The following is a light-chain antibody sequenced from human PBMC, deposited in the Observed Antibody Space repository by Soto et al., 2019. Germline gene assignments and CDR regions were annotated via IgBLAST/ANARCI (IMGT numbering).Light chain of an antibody. V-gene: IGKV3-15*01. CDR1: QSVSSN. CDR2: GAS. CDR3: QQYNNWPPWT. J-gene: IGKJ1*01. Sequence: EIVMTQSPATLSVSPGERATLSCRARQSVSSNLAWYQQKPGQAPRLLIYGASTRATGIPARFSGSGSGTEFTLTISSLQSEEFAVYYCQQYNNWPPWTFGQGTKVEIK.